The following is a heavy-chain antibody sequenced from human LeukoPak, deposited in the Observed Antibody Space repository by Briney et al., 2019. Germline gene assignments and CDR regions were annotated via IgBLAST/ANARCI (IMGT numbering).Heavy chain of an antibody. CDR3: ARGARTPDC. V-gene: IGHV3-30-3*01. Sequence: PGGSLRLSCAASGFTFSSYAMHWVRQAPGKGLEWVAVISYDGSNKYYADSVKGRFTISRDNSKNTLYLQMNSLRAEDTAVYYCARGARTPDCWGQGALVTVSS. J-gene: IGHJ4*02. CDR1: GFTFSSYA. CDR2: ISYDGSNK. D-gene: IGHD4-23*01.